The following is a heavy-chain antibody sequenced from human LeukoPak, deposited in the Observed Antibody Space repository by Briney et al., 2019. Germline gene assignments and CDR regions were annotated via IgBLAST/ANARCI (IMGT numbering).Heavy chain of an antibody. J-gene: IGHJ3*02. Sequence: PSETLSLTCTVSGGSVSSGSYYWSWIRQPPGKGLEWIGYIYYSGSTNYNPSLKSRVTISVDTSKNQFSLKLSSVTAADTAVYYCARGTPYCSSTSCPYDAFDIWGQGTMVTVSS. V-gene: IGHV4-61*01. CDR1: GGSVSSGSYY. CDR2: IYYSGST. D-gene: IGHD2-2*01. CDR3: ARGTPYCSSTSCPYDAFDI.